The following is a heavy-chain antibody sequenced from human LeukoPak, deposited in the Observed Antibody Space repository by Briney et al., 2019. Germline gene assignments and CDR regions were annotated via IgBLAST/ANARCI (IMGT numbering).Heavy chain of an antibody. Sequence: GESLKISCKGSGYSCTTYWIGWVRQMPGRGLEWMGIIYPGDSDTRYSPSFQGQVTISADKSISTAYLQWSSLKASDTAMYYCARRVDALFDYWGQGTLVTVSS. CDR2: IYPGDSDT. D-gene: IGHD3-3*01. J-gene: IGHJ4*02. V-gene: IGHV5-51*03. CDR3: ARRVDALFDY. CDR1: GYSCTTYW.